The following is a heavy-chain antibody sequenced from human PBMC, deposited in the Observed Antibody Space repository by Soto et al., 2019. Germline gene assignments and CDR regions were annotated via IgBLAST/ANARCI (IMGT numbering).Heavy chain of an antibody. J-gene: IGHJ4*02. CDR1: GFTFTNYG. D-gene: IGHD3-10*01. CDR3: AKEDYAGPGSYYSS. V-gene: IGHV3-30*18. Sequence: QVQLVESGGGVVQPGRSLRLSCAASGFTFTNYGMHWVRQSPGKGLEWVAVISSDGSLKYYADSVAGQFTISRDDSKNTLYLEMNNLRGEDTAIYYCAKEDYAGPGSYYSSWGQGTLVTVSS. CDR2: ISSDGSLK.